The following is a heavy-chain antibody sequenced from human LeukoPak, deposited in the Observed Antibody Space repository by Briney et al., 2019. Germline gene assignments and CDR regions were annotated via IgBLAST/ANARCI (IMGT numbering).Heavy chain of an antibody. Sequence: ASVKVSCKTSGGTFNNSAISWVRQAPGQGLEWLGGIMPLFGTAGYAQKFQGRVTITKDESTRTVYLELTSLTSDDTAVYYCARDPAAAEQDYYYYYMDVWGKGTTVTVSS. V-gene: IGHV1-69*05. D-gene: IGHD6-13*01. CDR3: ARDPAAAEQDYYYYYMDV. J-gene: IGHJ6*03. CDR1: GGTFNNSA. CDR2: IMPLFGTA.